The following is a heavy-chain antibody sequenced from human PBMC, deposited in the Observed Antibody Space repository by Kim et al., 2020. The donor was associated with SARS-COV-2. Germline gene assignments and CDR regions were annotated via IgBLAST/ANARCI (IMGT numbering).Heavy chain of an antibody. V-gene: IGHV3-74*01. Sequence: GGSLRLSCAASGFTFNWYWMHWVRQTPGEGLVWVSRINSDATDTYYADSVKGRFTISRDNAKNILYLQMNSLRAEDTAVYYCAKDTFDIWGQGAMVTVSS. J-gene: IGHJ3*02. CDR2: INSDATDT. CDR3: AKDTFDI. CDR1: GFTFNWYW.